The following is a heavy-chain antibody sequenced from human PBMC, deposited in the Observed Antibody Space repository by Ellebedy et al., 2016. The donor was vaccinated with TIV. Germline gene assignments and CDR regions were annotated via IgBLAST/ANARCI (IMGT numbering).Heavy chain of an antibody. CDR1: GGSITTFY. CDR3: ARGNSATYSVTFDS. CDR2: IHGRGGT. J-gene: IGHJ4*02. D-gene: IGHD1-26*01. Sequence: SETLSLTXTVSGGSITTFYWNWIRQPAGKGLEWIGRIHGRGGTNYNPSLKGRVTVSLDTSIDQFFLELRSVTAADTSVYYCARGNSATYSVTFDSWGQGTLVTVSS. V-gene: IGHV4-4*07.